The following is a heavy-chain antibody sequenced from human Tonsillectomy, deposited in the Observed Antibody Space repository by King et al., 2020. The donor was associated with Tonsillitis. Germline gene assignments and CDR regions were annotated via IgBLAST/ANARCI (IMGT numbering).Heavy chain of an antibody. Sequence: VQLVESGGGVVQPGGSLRISCAASGFIFTVYGMHWVRQAPGKGLEWLAFIRYDGSTKYYVDSVKGRFTISRDNSKNTLYMQMNSLRGEDTAVYYCAKGSRGDSRGYHSRDYYYGMDVWGQGTTVTVSS. CDR3: AKGSRGDSRGYHSRDYYYGMDV. J-gene: IGHJ6*02. CDR1: GFIFTVYG. D-gene: IGHD3-22*01. CDR2: IRYDGSTK. V-gene: IGHV3-30*02.